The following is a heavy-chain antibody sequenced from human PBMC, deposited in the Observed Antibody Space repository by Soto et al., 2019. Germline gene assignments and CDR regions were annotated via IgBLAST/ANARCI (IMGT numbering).Heavy chain of an antibody. CDR1: GFTFSDYW. Sequence: GGSLRLSCAASGFTFSDYWMHWVRQAPGKGLVWVSRINNDGSDTVYADSVKGRFTTSRDNAKNTIYLQMNSLRAEDTALYYYVRDTPHNSFDPWGQGMMVTVSS. CDR2: INNDGSDT. V-gene: IGHV3-74*03. J-gene: IGHJ5*02. CDR3: VRDTPHNSFDP.